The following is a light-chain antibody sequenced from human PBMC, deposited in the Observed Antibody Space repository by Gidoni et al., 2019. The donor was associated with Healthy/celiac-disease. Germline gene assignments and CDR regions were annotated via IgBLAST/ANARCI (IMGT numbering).Light chain of an antibody. V-gene: IGKV1-12*01. CDR3: KQANSFPLT. J-gene: IGKJ4*01. CDR1: QGISSW. CDR2: AAS. Sequence: IQMTQSPSSVSASVRDRVPITCRASQGISSWLAWSQQKPGKAPKLLIYAASSLQSGVPARFSGSGSGTDFTLNISSLQPEDFATYYCKQANSFPLTFGGGTKVEIK.